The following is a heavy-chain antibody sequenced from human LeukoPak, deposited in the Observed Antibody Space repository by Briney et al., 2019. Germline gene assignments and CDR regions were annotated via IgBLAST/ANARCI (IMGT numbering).Heavy chain of an antibody. CDR3: AREPQRYFDWYQRGRACWFDP. CDR1: GYTFTGYY. J-gene: IGHJ5*02. Sequence: ASVKVSRKASGYTFTGYYMHWVRQAPGQGLEWMGWINPNSGGTNYAQKFQGRVTMTRDTSISTAYMELSRLRSDDMAVYYCAREPQRYFDWYQRGRACWFDPWGQGTVVTVSS. V-gene: IGHV1-2*02. CDR2: INPNSGGT. D-gene: IGHD3-9*01.